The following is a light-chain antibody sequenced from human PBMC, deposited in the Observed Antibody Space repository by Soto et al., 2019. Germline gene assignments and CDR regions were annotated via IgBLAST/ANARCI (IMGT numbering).Light chain of an antibody. CDR2: KAS. CDR1: QSISSW. V-gene: IGKV1-5*03. Sequence: DIQMTQSPSTLSASVGDRVTITCRASQSISSWLAWYQQKPGKAPKLLIYKASSLESGVPSRFSGSGSGTEFTLTISSLQPDDFATYYCQQSYSYTRMFGQGTKVDIK. CDR3: QQSYSYTRM. J-gene: IGKJ1*01.